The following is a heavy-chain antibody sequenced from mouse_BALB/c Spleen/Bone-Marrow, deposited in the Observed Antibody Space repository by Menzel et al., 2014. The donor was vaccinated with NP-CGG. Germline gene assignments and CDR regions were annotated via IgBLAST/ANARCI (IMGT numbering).Heavy chain of an antibody. J-gene: IGHJ4*01. D-gene: IGHD2-4*01. CDR3: ARDAFLITRALDY. CDR1: GISLTGYG. V-gene: IGHV2-6-7*01. CDR2: IWGDGST. Sequence: QVQLQQPGPGLVAPSQSLSITCTVSGISLTGYGVSWVRQSPGKGLEWLGMIWGDGSTDYNSALKSRLSISKDNSKSQVFLKMNSLQTDDTARYYCARDAFLITRALDYWGQGTSVTVSS.